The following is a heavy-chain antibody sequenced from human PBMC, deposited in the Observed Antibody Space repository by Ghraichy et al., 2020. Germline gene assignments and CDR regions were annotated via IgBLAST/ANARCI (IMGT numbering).Heavy chain of an antibody. V-gene: IGHV3-21*01. CDR1: GFTFNIHS. D-gene: IGHD1-26*01. CDR2: ISGDSVYI. Sequence: GGSLRLSCAASGFTFNIHSMNWVRQAPGKGLEWVSSISGDSVYIIYADSMKGRSTISRDNAKNSLSLQMNSLRDDDTAVYYCARGETVGATPGFDLWGQGILVTVSS. CDR3: ARGETVGATPGFDL. J-gene: IGHJ4*02.